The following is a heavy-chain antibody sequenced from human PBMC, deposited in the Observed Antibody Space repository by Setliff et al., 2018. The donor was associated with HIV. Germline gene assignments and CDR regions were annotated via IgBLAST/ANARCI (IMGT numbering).Heavy chain of an antibody. CDR1: GYTFTDYY. J-gene: IGHJ4*02. CDR2: INPNTGVT. D-gene: IGHD1-26*01. Sequence: ASVKVSCKASGYTFTDYYMHWVRQAPGQGLEWMGWINPNTGVTNYAQTFQGRVTVTRDTSIRTAYMDLSSLRSDDTALYYCARGPVGGTVDYWGQGTQVTVS. CDR3: ARGPVGGTVDY. V-gene: IGHV1-2*02.